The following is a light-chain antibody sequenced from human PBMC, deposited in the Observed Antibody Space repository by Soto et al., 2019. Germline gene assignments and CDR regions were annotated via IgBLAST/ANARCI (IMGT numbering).Light chain of an antibody. Sequence: EIVLTQSPGTLSLSPGERATLSCRAIQSVSSSYLAWYQQKPGQAPRLLIHGTSSRATGIPDRFSGSGSGTDFTLTISRLEPEDSAVYYCQQYVSSPEWTFGQGTKVDIK. CDR1: QSVSSSY. CDR3: QQYVSSPEWT. CDR2: GTS. V-gene: IGKV3-20*01. J-gene: IGKJ1*01.